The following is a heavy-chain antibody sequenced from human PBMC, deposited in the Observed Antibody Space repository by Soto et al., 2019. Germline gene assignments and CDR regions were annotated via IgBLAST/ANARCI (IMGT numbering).Heavy chain of an antibody. D-gene: IGHD1-26*01. V-gene: IGHV3-33*01. CDR1: GFTFSSYG. J-gene: IGHJ6*02. Sequence: QVQLVESGGGVVQPGRSLRLSCAASGFTFSSYGMHWVRQAPGKGLEWVAVIWYDGSNKYYADSVKGRFTISRDNSKNTLYLQMNSLRAEDTAVYYCARGESGSYPPNYYYYGMDVWGQGTTVTVSS. CDR3: ARGESGSYPPNYYYYGMDV. CDR2: IWYDGSNK.